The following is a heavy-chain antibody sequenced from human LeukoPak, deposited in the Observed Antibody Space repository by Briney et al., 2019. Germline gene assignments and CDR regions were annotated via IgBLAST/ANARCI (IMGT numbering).Heavy chain of an antibody. CDR2: IYNSGVT. D-gene: IGHD2-15*01. Sequence: SQTLSLTCTVSGGSISSYYWSWIRQPPGKGLEWIGYIYNSGVTNYNPSLKSRVTISVDTSKKQFSLKLRSVTAADTAVYYCARVPVGYCSGGSCSDYWGQGTLVTVSS. CDR3: ARVPVGYCSGGSCSDY. J-gene: IGHJ4*02. CDR1: GGSISSYY. V-gene: IGHV4-59*01.